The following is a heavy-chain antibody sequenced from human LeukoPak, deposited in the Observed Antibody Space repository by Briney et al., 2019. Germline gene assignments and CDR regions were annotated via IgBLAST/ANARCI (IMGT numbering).Heavy chain of an antibody. CDR1: GGTFSSYA. V-gene: IGHV1-69*04. D-gene: IGHD3-22*01. CDR2: IIPILGIA. Sequence: SVKVSCKASGGTFSSYAICWVRQAPGQGLEWMGRIIPILGIANYAQKFQGRVTITADKSTSTAYMELSSLRSEDTAVYYCARVPYYDSSGYNPYNWFDPWGQGTLVTVSS. CDR3: ARVPYYDSSGYNPYNWFDP. J-gene: IGHJ5*02.